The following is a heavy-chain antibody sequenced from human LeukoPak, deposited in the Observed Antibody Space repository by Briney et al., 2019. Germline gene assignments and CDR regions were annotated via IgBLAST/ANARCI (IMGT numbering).Heavy chain of an antibody. Sequence: GESLKISCKGSGYSFTSYWIGWVRQMPGKGLEWMGNIYPGDSDTRYSPSFQGQVTISADQSISTAYLQWSSLKASDTAMYYCARPLSGSGYYYLLWGQGTLVTVSS. J-gene: IGHJ4*02. CDR2: IYPGDSDT. CDR3: ARPLSGSGYYYLL. D-gene: IGHD3-22*01. V-gene: IGHV5-51*01. CDR1: GYSFTSYW.